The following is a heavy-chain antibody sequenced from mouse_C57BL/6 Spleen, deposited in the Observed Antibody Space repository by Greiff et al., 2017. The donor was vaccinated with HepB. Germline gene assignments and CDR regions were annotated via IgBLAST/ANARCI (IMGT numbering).Heavy chain of an antibody. CDR1: GYTFTSYW. Sequence: VQLQQPGAELVKPGASVKLSCKASGYTFTSYWMQWVKQRPGQGLEWIGEIDPSDSYTNYNQKFKGKATLTVDTSSSTAYMQLSSLTSEDSAVYYCARHYSNPYYFDYWGQGTTLTVSS. CDR3: ARHYSNPYYFDY. CDR2: IDPSDSYT. V-gene: IGHV1-50*01. D-gene: IGHD2-5*01. J-gene: IGHJ2*01.